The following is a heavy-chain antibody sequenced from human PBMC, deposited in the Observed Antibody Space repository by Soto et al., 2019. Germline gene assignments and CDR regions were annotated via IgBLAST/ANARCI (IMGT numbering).Heavy chain of an antibody. CDR1: GGSFSGYY. CDR3: VNGNWFDP. CDR2: INHSGST. Sequence: SETLSLTCAVYGGSFSGYYWSWIRQPPGKGLEWIGEINHSGSTNYNPSLKSRVTISVDTSKNQFSLKLSSVTAADTAVYYCVNGNWFDPWGQGTLVTVSS. V-gene: IGHV4-34*01. D-gene: IGHD2-8*01. J-gene: IGHJ5*02.